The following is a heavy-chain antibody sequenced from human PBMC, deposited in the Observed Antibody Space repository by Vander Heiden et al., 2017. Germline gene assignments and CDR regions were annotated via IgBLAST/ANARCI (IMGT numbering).Heavy chain of an antibody. CDR3: ARGPDYYDSSGYYPHYYGMDV. V-gene: IGHV3-74*01. CDR1: GFTFSSYW. Sequence: EVQLVESGGGLVQPGGSLRLSCAASGFTFSSYWMHWVRQAPGKGLVWVSRINSDGSSTSYADSVKGRFTISRDNAKNTLYLQMNSLRAEDTAVYYCARGPDYYDSSGYYPHYYGMDVWGQGNTVTRLL. CDR2: INSDGSST. D-gene: IGHD3-22*01. J-gene: IGHJ6*02.